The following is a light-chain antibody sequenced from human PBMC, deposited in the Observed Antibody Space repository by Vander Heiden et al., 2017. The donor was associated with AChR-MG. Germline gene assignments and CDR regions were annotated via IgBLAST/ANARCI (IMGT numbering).Light chain of an antibody. J-gene: IGKJ4*01. V-gene: IGKV3-11*01. CDR3: QQRSNSLI. Sequence: ESVLTQSPATLSLSPGERATLSCRASQSVGTYLAWYQQKPGQAPRLLIYDASNRATGIPARFSGSGSGTDFTLTISSLEPEDFAVYYCQQRSNSLIFGGGTKVEIK. CDR2: DAS. CDR1: QSVGTY.